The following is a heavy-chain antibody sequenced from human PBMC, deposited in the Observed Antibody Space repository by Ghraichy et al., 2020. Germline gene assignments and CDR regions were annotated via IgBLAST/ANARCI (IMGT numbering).Heavy chain of an antibody. J-gene: IGHJ4*02. CDR1: GGSISSYY. Sequence: SQTLSLTCTVSGGSISSYYWSWIRQPPGKGLEWIGYIYYSGSSNYNPSLKSRVTISVDTSKNQFSLRLSSVTATDTAVYYCARQRIGDFRSGFEPISFDYWGQGTLVTVSS. V-gene: IGHV4-59*08. CDR2: IYYSGSS. CDR3: ARQRIGDFRSGFEPISFDY. D-gene: IGHD3-3*01.